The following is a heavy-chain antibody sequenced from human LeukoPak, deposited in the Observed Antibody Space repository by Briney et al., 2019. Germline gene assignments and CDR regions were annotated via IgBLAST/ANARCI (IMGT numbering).Heavy chain of an antibody. J-gene: IGHJ4*02. CDR2: ISGSGGST. Sequence: GGSLRLSCAASGFTFSSYAMSWVRQAPGKGLEWVSAISGSGGSTYYADSVKGRFTISRDNSKNTLYLQMNSLRAEDTAVYYCAKNPVWYYDSSGSDDIVWFDYWGQGTLVTVSS. V-gene: IGHV3-23*01. CDR1: GFTFSSYA. D-gene: IGHD3-22*01. CDR3: AKNPVWYYDSSGSDDIVWFDY.